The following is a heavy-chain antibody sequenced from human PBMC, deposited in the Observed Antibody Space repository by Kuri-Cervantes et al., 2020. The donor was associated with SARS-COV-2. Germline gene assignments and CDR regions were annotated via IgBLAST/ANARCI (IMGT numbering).Heavy chain of an antibody. J-gene: IGHJ3*02. Sequence: GESLKISCAASGFTFSSYAMHWVRQAPGKGLEWVAVISYDGSNKYYADSVKGRFTISRDNSKNTLYLQMNSLRAEDTAVYYCAKVDSSGTGAFDIWGQGTMVTVPS. CDR1: GFTFSSYA. CDR3: AKVDSSGTGAFDI. V-gene: IGHV3-30*04. D-gene: IGHD3-22*01. CDR2: ISYDGSNK.